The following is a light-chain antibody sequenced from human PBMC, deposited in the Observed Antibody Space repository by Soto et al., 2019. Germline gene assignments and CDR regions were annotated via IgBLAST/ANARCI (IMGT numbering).Light chain of an antibody. CDR2: DDS. V-gene: IGKV1-5*01. CDR3: QKYNSFSWT. Sequence: DLQMTQSPSTLSASLGDSVTITCRASQTISFSLAWYQQKTGKAPKLLIYDDSTLQSGVPSRFSGSESGTELILTISGLQPDDFATYYCQKYNSFSWTCGQGTKVDIK. J-gene: IGKJ1*01. CDR1: QTISFS.